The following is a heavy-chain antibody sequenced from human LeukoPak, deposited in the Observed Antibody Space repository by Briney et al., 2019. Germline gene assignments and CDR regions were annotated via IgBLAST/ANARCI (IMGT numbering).Heavy chain of an antibody. V-gene: IGHV3-15*01. Sequence: TGGSLRLSCAASGFTDSANYMNWVRQAPGKGLEWVGRIKSISDGATTDYAASVKGRFTISRDASKNTLYLQMNSLKTEDSGVYYCTGPPDWGQGTLVTVSS. J-gene: IGHJ4*02. CDR1: GFTDSANY. CDR3: TGPPD. CDR2: IKSISDGATT.